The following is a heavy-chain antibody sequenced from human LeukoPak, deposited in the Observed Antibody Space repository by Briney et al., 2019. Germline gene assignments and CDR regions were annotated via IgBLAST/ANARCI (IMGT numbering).Heavy chain of an antibody. D-gene: IGHD3-22*01. J-gene: IGHJ6*02. CDR1: GASFSGYY. Sequence: SETLSLTCAVYGASFSGYYWSWIRQPPGKGLEWIGEINHSGSTNYNPSLKSRVTISVDTSKNQFSLKLSSVTAADTAVYYCARDRYYYDSSGYRKGDYYYGMDVWGQGTTVTVSS. CDR3: ARDRYYYDSSGYRKGDYYYGMDV. CDR2: INHSGST. V-gene: IGHV4-34*01.